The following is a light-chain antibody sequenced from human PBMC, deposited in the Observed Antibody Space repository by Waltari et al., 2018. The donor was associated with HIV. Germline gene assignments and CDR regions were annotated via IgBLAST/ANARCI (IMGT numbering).Light chain of an antibody. CDR3: QSYDSSLSGWV. CDR1: ASNIRADCD. J-gene: IGLJ2*01. CDR2: GDS. V-gene: IGLV1-40*01. Sequence: QSVLTQPPSVSGAPGQRVTISCTGSASNIRADCDAHRYQQLPATAPKLLIYGDSRRPSGVPDRFSGSKSGTSASLAITGLQAVDEADYYCQSYDSSLSGWVFGGGTKLTVL.